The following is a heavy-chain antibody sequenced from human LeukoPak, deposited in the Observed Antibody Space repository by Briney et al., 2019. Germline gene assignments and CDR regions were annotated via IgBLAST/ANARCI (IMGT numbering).Heavy chain of an antibody. Sequence: SETLSLTCIVSGGSISSGGYYWSWIRQHPGKGLEWIGYIYYSGSTYYNPSLKSRVTISVDTSKNQFSLKLSSVTAADTAVYYCASESTYRYNYWGQGTLVTVSS. J-gene: IGHJ4*02. CDR3: ASESTYRYNY. V-gene: IGHV4-31*03. D-gene: IGHD5-18*01. CDR2: IYYSGST. CDR1: GGSISSGGYY.